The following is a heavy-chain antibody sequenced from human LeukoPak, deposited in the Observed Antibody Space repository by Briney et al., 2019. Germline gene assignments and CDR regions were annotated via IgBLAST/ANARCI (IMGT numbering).Heavy chain of an antibody. V-gene: IGHV3-74*01. CDR3: VSFYETY. Sequence: GGSLRLSCAASGNYWMHWVRQAPGKGLVWVSHINGDGSWTTYADSVKGRFTISEDNAKNTVYLQMNNLRAEDTAVYYCVSFYETYWGRGTLVTVSS. CDR1: GNYW. D-gene: IGHD2-2*01. J-gene: IGHJ4*02. CDR2: INGDGSWT.